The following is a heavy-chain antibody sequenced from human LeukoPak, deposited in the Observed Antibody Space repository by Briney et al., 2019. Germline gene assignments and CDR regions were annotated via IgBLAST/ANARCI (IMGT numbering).Heavy chain of an antibody. Sequence: PSETLSLTCTVSGGSISSSSYYWGWIRQPPGKGLEWIGSIYYSGSTYYNPSLKSRVTISVDTSKNQLSLKLSSVTAADTAVYYCARQDIAAAGAFDYWGQGTLVTVSS. J-gene: IGHJ4*02. D-gene: IGHD6-13*01. CDR3: ARQDIAAAGAFDY. V-gene: IGHV4-39*01. CDR1: GGSISSSSYY. CDR2: IYYSGST.